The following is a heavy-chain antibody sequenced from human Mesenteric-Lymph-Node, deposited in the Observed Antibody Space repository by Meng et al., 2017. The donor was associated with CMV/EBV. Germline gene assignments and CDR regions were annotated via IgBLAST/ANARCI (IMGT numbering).Heavy chain of an antibody. J-gene: IGHJ3*02. CDR2: IKQDGSEK. D-gene: IGHD4-23*01. V-gene: IGHV3-7*01. Sequence: GGSLRLSCAASGFTFSSYWMSWVRQAPGKGLEWVANIKQDGSEKYYVDSVKGRFTISRDNAKNSLYLQINSLRAEDTAVYYCARYSGDPSVVTPEDSALDIWGQGTMVTVSS. CDR3: ARYSGDPSVVTPEDSALDI. CDR1: GFTFSSYW.